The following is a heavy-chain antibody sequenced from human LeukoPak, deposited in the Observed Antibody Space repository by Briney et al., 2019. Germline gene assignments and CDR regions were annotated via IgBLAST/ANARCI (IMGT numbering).Heavy chain of an antibody. V-gene: IGHV3-23*01. Sequence: LPGGSLRLSCAASGFTFSSYAMSWVRQAPGKGPEWVSAICGSGGSTYYADSVKGRFTISRDNSKNTLYLQMNSLRAEDTAVYYCAKGEGPSIAVAGTDYWGQGTLVTVSS. CDR2: ICGSGGST. CDR1: GFTFSSYA. J-gene: IGHJ4*02. D-gene: IGHD6-19*01. CDR3: AKGEGPSIAVAGTDY.